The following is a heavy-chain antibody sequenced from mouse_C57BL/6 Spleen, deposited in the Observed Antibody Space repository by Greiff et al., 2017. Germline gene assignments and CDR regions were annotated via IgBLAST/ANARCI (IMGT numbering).Heavy chain of an antibody. CDR1: GFTFSDYG. V-gene: IGHV5-17*01. Sequence: EVQLVESGGGLVKPGGSLKLSCAASGFTFSDYGMHWVRQGPEKGLGWVAYISSGSSSIYYADKVKGRVTIARDNAKNTLFLQMTSLRSEDPAMYYCYGYDVGWFAYWGQGTLVTVSA. D-gene: IGHD2-2*01. CDR3: YGYDVGWFAY. J-gene: IGHJ3*01. CDR2: ISSGSSSI.